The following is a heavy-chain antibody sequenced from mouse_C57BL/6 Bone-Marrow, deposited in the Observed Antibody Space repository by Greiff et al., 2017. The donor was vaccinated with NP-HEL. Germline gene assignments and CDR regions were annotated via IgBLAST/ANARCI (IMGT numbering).Heavy chain of an antibody. Sequence: EVKLVESGGGLVQPGGSLSLSCAASGFTFTAYYMSWVRQPPGKALEWLGFIRNKANGYTSEYSASVKGRFTISRDNSQSILYLQMNALRAEDSATYYCARYTPYYYGSSYWYFDVWGTGTTVTVSS. CDR3: ARYTPYYYGSSYWYFDV. CDR1: GFTFTAYY. V-gene: IGHV7-3*01. D-gene: IGHD1-1*01. J-gene: IGHJ1*03. CDR2: IRNKANGYTS.